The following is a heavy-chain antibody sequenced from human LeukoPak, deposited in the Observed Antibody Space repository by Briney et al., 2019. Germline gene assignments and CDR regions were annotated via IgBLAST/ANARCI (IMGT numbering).Heavy chain of an antibody. J-gene: IGHJ5*02. CDR3: ARHRSPAGPFDP. V-gene: IGHV4-59*08. Sequence: SETLSLTCTVSGGSISSYYWSWIRQPPGKGLEWIGYIYNSGSTNYNPSLKSRVTISVDTSKNQFSLKLSSVTAADTAVYYCARHRSPAGPFDPWGQGTLVTVSS. CDR1: GGSISSYY. CDR2: IYNSGST.